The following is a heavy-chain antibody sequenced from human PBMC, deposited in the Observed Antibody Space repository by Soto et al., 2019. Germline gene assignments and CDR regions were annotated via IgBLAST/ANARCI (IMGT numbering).Heavy chain of an antibody. CDR2: IIPILTTP. V-gene: IGHV1-69*01. CDR1: GGTFSIYG. J-gene: IGHJ6*02. Sequence: QVQLVQSGAQVKKPGSSVKVSCKASGGTFSIYGFSWVRQAPGPGPEWIGGIIPILTTPNYAQKFHGSVTIGPDEPTTTSYMELSRLKCEDTAVYYCATAVGIAPTGADGMHVWGQGTSVTVSS. CDR3: ATAVGIAPTGADGMHV. D-gene: IGHD2-8*02.